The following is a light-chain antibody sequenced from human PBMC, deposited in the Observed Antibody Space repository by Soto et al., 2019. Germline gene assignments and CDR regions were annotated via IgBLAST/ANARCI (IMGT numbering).Light chain of an antibody. Sequence: EILMTQSPATLSVSPGDRATLSCRASQSVSNNLAWYQQRPGQAPRLLIYGASTRATGIPARFSGSGSGTDFTLTISRLEPEDLAVYYCQQYDNSVWTFGQGTKVDIK. V-gene: IGKV3-15*01. CDR2: GAS. CDR1: QSVSNN. J-gene: IGKJ1*01. CDR3: QQYDNSVWT.